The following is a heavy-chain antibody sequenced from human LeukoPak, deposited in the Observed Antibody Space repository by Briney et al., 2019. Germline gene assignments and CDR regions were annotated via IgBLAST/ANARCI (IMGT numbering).Heavy chain of an antibody. V-gene: IGHV3-20*04. CDR3: ARGYSTGWYLSS. Sequence: GSLRLSCAASGFTFDDYGMAWVRQAPGKGLEWVSGINWNGGRTNYADSVKGRFTISRDNATKSLYLQMNSLRAEDTALYYCARGYSTGWYLSSWGQGTLVTVSS. CDR2: INWNGGRT. D-gene: IGHD6-19*01. CDR1: GFTFDDYG. J-gene: IGHJ5*02.